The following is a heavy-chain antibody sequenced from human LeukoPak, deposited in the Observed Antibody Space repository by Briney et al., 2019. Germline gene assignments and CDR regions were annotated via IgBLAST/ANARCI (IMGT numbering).Heavy chain of an antibody. CDR3: AKGLYYYDSSGYFDY. J-gene: IGHJ4*02. CDR1: GFTFSSYW. D-gene: IGHD3-22*01. CDR2: INSDGSST. Sequence: GGSLRLSCAASGFTFSSYWMHWVRQAPGKGLVWVSRINSDGSSTSYADSVKGRFTISRDNSKNTLYLQMNSLRAEDTAVYYCAKGLYYYDSSGYFDYWGQGTLVTVSS. V-gene: IGHV3-74*01.